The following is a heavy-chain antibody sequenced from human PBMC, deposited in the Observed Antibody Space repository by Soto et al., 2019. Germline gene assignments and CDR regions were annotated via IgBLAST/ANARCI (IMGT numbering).Heavy chain of an antibody. CDR3: ARDQKWRGYFFDY. D-gene: IGHD3-10*01. Sequence: GGSLRLSCAASGFTFSSYGMHWVRQAPGKGLEWVAVIWYDGSNKYYADSVKGRFTISRDNSKKTLYLQMNSLRAEDTAVYYCARDQKWRGYFFDYWGQGTLVTVSS. V-gene: IGHV3-33*01. CDR1: GFTFSSYG. J-gene: IGHJ4*02. CDR2: IWYDGSNK.